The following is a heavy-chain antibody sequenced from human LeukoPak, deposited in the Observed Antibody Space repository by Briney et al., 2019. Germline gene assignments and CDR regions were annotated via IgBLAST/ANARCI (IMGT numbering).Heavy chain of an antibody. V-gene: IGHV3-21*01. J-gene: IGHJ3*02. D-gene: IGHD2-15*01. CDR2: ISSSGSYI. CDR3: VREGGGSFLDSFDI. CDR1: GFTFSSYS. Sequence: GGSLRLSCAASGFTFSSYSMNWVRQAPGKGLEWVSSISSSGSYIYYADSVKGRFTISGDNAKNSLYLQMNSLRVEDTAVYYCVREGGGSFLDSFDIWGQGKLVTVSS.